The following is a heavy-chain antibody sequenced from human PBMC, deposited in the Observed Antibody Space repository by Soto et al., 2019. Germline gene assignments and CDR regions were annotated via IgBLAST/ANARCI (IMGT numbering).Heavy chain of an antibody. V-gene: IGHV1-46*01. J-gene: IGHJ5*02. CDR1: GYSFTNFY. CDR2: INFSGGGT. Sequence: ASVKVSCKASGYSFTNFYVHWVRQAPGQGLVWMGIINFSGGGTTYAQKFQGRVTMTRDTSTNTVYMQLTSLRSDDTAVYYCARGAAVAGGNNWFDPWGQGTLVTVSS. CDR3: ARGAAVAGGNNWFDP. D-gene: IGHD6-19*01.